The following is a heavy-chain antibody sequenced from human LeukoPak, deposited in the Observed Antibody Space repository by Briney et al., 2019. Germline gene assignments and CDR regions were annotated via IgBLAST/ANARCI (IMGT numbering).Heavy chain of an antibody. CDR1: GFTFSSYG. CDR2: ISGSGGTT. V-gene: IGHV3-23*01. CDR3: TGRRRSSPPY. J-gene: IGHJ4*02. Sequence: GGSLRLSCAASGFTFSSYGMSWVRQAPGKGLEWVSAISGSGGTTYYADSVKGRFTISRDNSKNTLYLQMNSLRAEDTAVYYCTGRRRSSPPYWGQGTLVTVSS. D-gene: IGHD1-14*01.